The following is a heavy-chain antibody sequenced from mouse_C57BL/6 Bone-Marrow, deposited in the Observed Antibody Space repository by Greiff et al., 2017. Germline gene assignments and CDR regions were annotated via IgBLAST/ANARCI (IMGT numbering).Heavy chain of an antibody. CDR3: ARQEYYGGVDY. D-gene: IGHD1-1*01. CDR1: GFTFSDYY. J-gene: IGHJ2*01. CDR2: ISNGGGST. V-gene: IGHV5-12*01. Sequence: EVQRVESGGGLVQPGGSLKLSCAASGFTFSDYYMYWVRQTPEKRLEWVAYISNGGGSTYYPDTVKGRFTISRDNAKNTLYLQMSRLKSEDTAMYYCARQEYYGGVDYWGQGTTLTVSS.